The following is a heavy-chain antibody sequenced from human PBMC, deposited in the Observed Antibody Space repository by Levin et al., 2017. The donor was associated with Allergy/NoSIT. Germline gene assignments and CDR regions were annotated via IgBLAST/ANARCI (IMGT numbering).Heavy chain of an antibody. CDR2: IDPSDSYT. V-gene: IGHV5-10-1*01. J-gene: IGHJ4*02. CDR3: ARQGAVAGPEAVGY. CDR1: GYSFTSYW. D-gene: IGHD6-19*01. Sequence: ASVKVSCKGSGYSFTSYWISWVRRMPGKGLEWMGRIDPSDSYTNYSPSFQGHVTIPADKSISTAYLQWSSLKASDTAMYYCARQGAVAGPEAVGYWGQGTLVTVSS.